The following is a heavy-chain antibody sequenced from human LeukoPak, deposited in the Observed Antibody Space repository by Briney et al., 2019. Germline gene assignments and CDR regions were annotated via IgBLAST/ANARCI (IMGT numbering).Heavy chain of an antibody. CDR2: ISAYNGNT. J-gene: IGHJ4*02. V-gene: IGHV1-18*01. CDR1: GYTFTTNG. D-gene: IGHD3-22*01. Sequence: ASVKVSCKASGYTFTTNGISWVRQAPGQGLEWMGWISAYNGNTNYAQKLQGRVTMTRDTSTSTAYLELRSLRSDDTAVYCCARENYYDSSANSTPFDYWGQGTLVTVSS. CDR3: ARENYYDSSANSTPFDY.